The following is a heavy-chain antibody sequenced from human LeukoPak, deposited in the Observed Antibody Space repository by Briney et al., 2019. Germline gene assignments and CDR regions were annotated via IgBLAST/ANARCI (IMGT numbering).Heavy chain of an antibody. J-gene: IGHJ4*02. V-gene: IGHV3-30*02. Sequence: QPGGSLRLSCAASGFTFSTYGMHWVRQAPGKGLEWVAVMWYDGSIKYYADSVKGRFTISRDNSQNTLSLQMNSLRAEDTAVYYCVKDGDDSGWNYFDYWGQGTLVTVSS. CDR2: MWYDGSIK. D-gene: IGHD6-19*01. CDR3: VKDGDDSGWNYFDY. CDR1: GFTFSTYG.